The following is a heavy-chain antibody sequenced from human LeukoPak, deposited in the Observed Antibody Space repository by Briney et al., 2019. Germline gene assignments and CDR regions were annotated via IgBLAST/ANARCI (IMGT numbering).Heavy chain of an antibody. V-gene: IGHV1-18*01. J-gene: IGHJ4*02. D-gene: IGHD3-10*01. CDR2: ISAYNGNT. CDR3: ARDRAPTHYYGSGSYYAY. Sequence: ASVKVSCKASGYTFTSYGISWVRQAPGQGLEWMGWISAYNGNTNYAQKLQGRVTMTTDTSTSTAYMELRSLRSDDTAVYYCARDRAPTHYYGSGSYYAYWGQGTLVTVSS. CDR1: GYTFTSYG.